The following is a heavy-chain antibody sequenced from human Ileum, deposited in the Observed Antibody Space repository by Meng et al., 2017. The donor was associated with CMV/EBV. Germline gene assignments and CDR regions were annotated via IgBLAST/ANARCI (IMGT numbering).Heavy chain of an antibody. CDR2: ISSSGSTI. CDR3: ARDRRGYCSSTSCYYFDY. J-gene: IGHJ4*02. D-gene: IGHD2-2*01. CDR1: FTFSDYY. V-gene: IGHV3-11*04. Sequence: FTFSDYYMSWIRQAPGKGLEWVSYISSSGSTIYYADSVKGRFTISRDNAKNSLYLQMNSLRAEDTAVYYCARDRRGYCSSTSCYYFDYWGQGTLVTVSS.